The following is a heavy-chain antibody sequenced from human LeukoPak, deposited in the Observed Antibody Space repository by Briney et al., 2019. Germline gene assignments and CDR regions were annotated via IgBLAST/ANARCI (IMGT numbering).Heavy chain of an antibody. J-gene: IGHJ4*02. V-gene: IGHV1-18*01. CDR1: GYTFTTYG. CDR3: ARDLDSSSWYDY. D-gene: IGHD6-13*01. CDR2: ISAYNGNT. Sequence: GASVKVSCKASGYTFTTYGISWVRQAPGQGLEWMGWISAYNGNTKYAQNLQGRVTMTTDTSTNTAYMDLRSLRSDDTAVYYCARDLDSSSWYDYWGQGTLVTVSS.